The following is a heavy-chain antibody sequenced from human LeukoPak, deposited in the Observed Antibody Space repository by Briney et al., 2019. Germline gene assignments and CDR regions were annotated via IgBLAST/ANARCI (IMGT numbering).Heavy chain of an antibody. D-gene: IGHD3-22*01. J-gene: IGHJ3*02. Sequence: PSETLSLTCIVSGYSITSGYHWGWIRQPPGKGLEWIGYIYYSGSTNYNPSLKSRVTISVDTSKNQFSLKLSSVTAADTAVYYCARSREGGRGYPDAFDIWGQGTMVTVSS. CDR3: ARSREGGRGYPDAFDI. V-gene: IGHV4-59*01. CDR2: IYYSGST. CDR1: GYSITSGYH.